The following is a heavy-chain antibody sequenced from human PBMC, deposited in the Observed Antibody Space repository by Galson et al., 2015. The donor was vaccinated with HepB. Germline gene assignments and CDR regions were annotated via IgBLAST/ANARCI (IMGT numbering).Heavy chain of an antibody. D-gene: IGHD3-10*01. J-gene: IGHJ4*02. Sequence: SVKVSCKASGYTFTSYAFSWVRQAPGQGLEWMGWISAYNGDTNYAQKFQGRVTMTTDTSTSTAYMELRSLRSDDTAVYYCARADGSGSYLVYWGQGTLVTVSS. CDR1: GYTFTSYA. CDR2: ISAYNGDT. V-gene: IGHV1-18*04. CDR3: ARADGSGSYLVY.